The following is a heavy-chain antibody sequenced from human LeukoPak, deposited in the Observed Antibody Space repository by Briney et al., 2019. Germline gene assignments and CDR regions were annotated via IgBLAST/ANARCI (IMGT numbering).Heavy chain of an antibody. D-gene: IGHD2-2*02. CDR2: ISGSGGST. Sequence: GGSLRLSCAASGFTVSSNYMSWVRQAPGKGLEWVSAISGSGGSTYYADSVKGRFTISRDNSKNTLYLQMNSLRAEDTAVYYCAKDPGCSSTSCYKDGAFDIWGQGTMVTVSS. CDR1: GFTVSSNY. J-gene: IGHJ3*02. CDR3: AKDPGCSSTSCYKDGAFDI. V-gene: IGHV3-23*01.